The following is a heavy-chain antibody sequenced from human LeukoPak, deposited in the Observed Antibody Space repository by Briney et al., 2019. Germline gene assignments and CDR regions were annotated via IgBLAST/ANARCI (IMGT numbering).Heavy chain of an antibody. CDR2: ISYDGSNK. J-gene: IGHJ4*02. D-gene: IGHD6-19*01. CDR3: ASLGFEYSSAWYTGY. CDR1: GFTFNNYR. V-gene: IGHV3-30*03. Sequence: GGSLRLSCAASGFTFNNYRMHWVRQAPGKGLEWVAVISYDGSNKYYADSVKGRFTISRDNSKNTLYLQMNSLRAEDTAVYYCASLGFEYSSAWYTGYWGQGTLVTVSS.